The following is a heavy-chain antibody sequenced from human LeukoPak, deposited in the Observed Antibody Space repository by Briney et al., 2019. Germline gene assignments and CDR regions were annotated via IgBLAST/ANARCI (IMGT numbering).Heavy chain of an antibody. V-gene: IGHV1-46*01. Sequence: ASVKVSCKASGYTFTSYYMHWVRQAPGQGLEWMGIINPTGGSTSYAQKFQGRVTMTRDTSTSTVYMELSSLRSEDTAVYYCARGPIYYYDSSGPEQYFQRWGQGTLVTVSS. D-gene: IGHD3-22*01. CDR3: ARGPIYYYDSSGPEQYFQR. J-gene: IGHJ1*01. CDR2: INPTGGST. CDR1: GYTFTSYY.